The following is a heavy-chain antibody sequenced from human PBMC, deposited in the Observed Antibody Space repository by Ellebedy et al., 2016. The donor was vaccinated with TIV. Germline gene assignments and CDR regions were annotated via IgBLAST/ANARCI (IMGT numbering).Heavy chain of an antibody. D-gene: IGHD4-17*01. CDR2: INQDGSDK. Sequence: GGSLRLSCVASGFSFRSYWMTWVRQAPGRGLEWVANINQDGSDKHYVESLKGRFTISRDNAKNSLYLQVNSLRAEDTAVYYCATDGSYGDFRSPAHAFVIWGQGTVVTVSS. J-gene: IGHJ3*02. CDR1: GFSFRSYW. V-gene: IGHV3-7*01. CDR3: ATDGSYGDFRSPAHAFVI.